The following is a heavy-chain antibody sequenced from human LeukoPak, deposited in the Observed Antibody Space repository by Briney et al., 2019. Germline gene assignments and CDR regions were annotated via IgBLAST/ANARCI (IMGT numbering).Heavy chain of an antibody. Sequence: GESLKISCQVSGYSFINYWIGWVRQMPGKGLERMGIIYPGDSDTRYSPSFQGQVTISADKSISTAYLQWSSLKASDTAMYYCARLWGERHPDYWGQGTPVTVSS. CDR1: GYSFINYW. CDR3: ARLWGERHPDY. V-gene: IGHV5-51*01. J-gene: IGHJ4*02. CDR2: IYPGDSDT. D-gene: IGHD3-16*01.